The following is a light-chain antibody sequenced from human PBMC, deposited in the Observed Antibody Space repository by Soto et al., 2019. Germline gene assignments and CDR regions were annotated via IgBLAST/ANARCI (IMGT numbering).Light chain of an antibody. CDR2: KAS. J-gene: IGKJ1*01. Sequence: DIQMTQSPSTLSASVGDRVTITCRASQSINNYLAWYQQKPGKTPKVLIYKASSLESGVPSRFSGSGSGTEFTLTIGSLQPDDFATYFCLQYNTYSPWTFGQGTKVELK. V-gene: IGKV1-5*03. CDR1: QSINNY. CDR3: LQYNTYSPWT.